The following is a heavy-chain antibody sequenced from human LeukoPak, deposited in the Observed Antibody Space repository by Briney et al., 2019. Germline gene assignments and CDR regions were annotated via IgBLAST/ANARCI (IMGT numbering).Heavy chain of an antibody. V-gene: IGHV3-30-3*01. CDR2: ISYDGSNK. J-gene: IGHJ4*02. Sequence: PGGSLRLSCAASGFTFSSCAMHWVRQAPGKGLEWVAVISYDGSNKYYADSVKGRFTISRDNFKNTLYLQMNSLRAEDTAVYYCAREWFLEWLSPLDYWGQGTLVTVSS. CDR1: GFTFSSCA. D-gene: IGHD3-3*01. CDR3: AREWFLEWLSPLDY.